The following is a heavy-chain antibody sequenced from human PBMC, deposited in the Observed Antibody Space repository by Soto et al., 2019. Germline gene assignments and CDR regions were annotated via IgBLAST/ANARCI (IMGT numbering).Heavy chain of an antibody. D-gene: IGHD2-15*01. J-gene: IGHJ4*02. CDR2: ISAYNGDT. V-gene: IGHV1-18*04. CDR3: ARGPAGGLRGGVSY. CDR1: GYTFTNYG. Sequence: QVQLVQSGGEVKKPGASVKVSCKTSGYTFTNYGITWVRQAPGQGLMWMGWISAYNGDTNYAQKFQGRVIMTTDTSTTTAYMELRSLRSDDTAVYYCARGPAGGLRGGVSYWGQGTLVTVSS.